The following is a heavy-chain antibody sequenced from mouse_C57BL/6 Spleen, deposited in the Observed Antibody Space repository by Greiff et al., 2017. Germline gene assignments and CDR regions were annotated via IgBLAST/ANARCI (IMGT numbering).Heavy chain of an antibody. CDR1: GFTFSSYA. CDR2: ISDGGSYT. CDR3: ARGAGYFDY. J-gene: IGHJ2*01. Sequence: DVQLVESGGGLVKPGGSLKLSCAASGFTFSSYAMSWVRQTPEKRLEWVATISDGGSYTYYPDNVKGRFTISRDNAKNNLYLQMSHLKSEDTAMYYCARGAGYFDYWGQGTTRTVSS. V-gene: IGHV5-4*01.